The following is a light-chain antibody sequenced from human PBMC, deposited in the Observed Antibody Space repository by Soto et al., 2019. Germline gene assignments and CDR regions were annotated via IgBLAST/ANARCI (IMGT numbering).Light chain of an antibody. CDR2: EVS. CDR3: SSYAGSNSHVL. V-gene: IGLV2-8*01. Sequence: QSALTQPPSASGSPGQSVTISCTGTSSDVGGYHYVSWYQQHPGKAPKLMIYEVSKRPSGVPDRFSGSKSGNTASLTVSGLQAEDEADYYSSSYAGSNSHVLFGGGTKLTVL. CDR1: SSDVGGYHY. J-gene: IGLJ2*01.